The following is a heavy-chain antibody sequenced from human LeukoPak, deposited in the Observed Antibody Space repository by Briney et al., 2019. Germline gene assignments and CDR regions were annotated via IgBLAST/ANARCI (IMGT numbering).Heavy chain of an antibody. CDR2: IYHSGST. J-gene: IGHJ2*01. CDR1: GYSISSGYY. V-gene: IGHV4-38-2*01. CDR3: ARVPDSYGYYWYFDL. D-gene: IGHD5-18*01. Sequence: SETLSLTCAVSGYSISSGYYWGWMRQPPGKGLEWIGSIYHSGSTYYNPSLKSRVTISVDTSKNQFSLKLSSVTAADTAVYYCARVPDSYGYYWYFDLWGRGTLVTVSS.